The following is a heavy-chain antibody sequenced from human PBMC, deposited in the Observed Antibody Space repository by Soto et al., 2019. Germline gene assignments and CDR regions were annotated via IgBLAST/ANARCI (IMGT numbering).Heavy chain of an antibody. CDR3: VATTMAYSHGMDV. CDR2: INHSGTT. D-gene: IGHD5-12*01. Sequence: SQTLSLTCAVYGGSFSDYFWSWIRQPPGKGLEWIGEINHSGTTNYNPSLKSRVTISLDTSKNHFSLNLTSVTAADTAVYYSVATTMAYSHGMDVWGQGTTVTVSS. V-gene: IGHV4-34*01. J-gene: IGHJ6*02. CDR1: GGSFSDYF.